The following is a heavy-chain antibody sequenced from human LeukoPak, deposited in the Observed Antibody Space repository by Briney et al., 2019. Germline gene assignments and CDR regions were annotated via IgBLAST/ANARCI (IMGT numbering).Heavy chain of an antibody. J-gene: IGHJ4*02. CDR2: IWYDGSNK. CDR1: GFTFSSYG. V-gene: IGHV3-33*01. D-gene: IGHD2-21*01. Sequence: GGSLRLSCAASGFTFSSYGMHWVRQAPGKGPEWVAVIWYDGSNKYYADSVKGRFTISRDNSKNTLYLQMNSLRAEDTAVYYCARDVGIRSYFDYWGQGTLVTVSS. CDR3: ARDVGIRSYFDY.